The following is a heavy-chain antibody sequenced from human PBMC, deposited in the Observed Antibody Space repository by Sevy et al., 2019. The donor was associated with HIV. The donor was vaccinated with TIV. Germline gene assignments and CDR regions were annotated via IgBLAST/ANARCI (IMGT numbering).Heavy chain of an antibody. Sequence: GGSLRLSCAASGFTFSSYAMSWVRQAPGKGLEWVSAISGSGGSTYYADSVKGRFTISRDNSKNTLYLQMNSLRAEDTAVYYCAKVASYYDFWSGYLNYGGPYYFDYWGQGTLVTVSS. CDR3: AKVASYYDFWSGYLNYGGPYYFDY. CDR1: GFTFSSYA. V-gene: IGHV3-23*01. D-gene: IGHD3-3*01. J-gene: IGHJ4*02. CDR2: ISGSGGST.